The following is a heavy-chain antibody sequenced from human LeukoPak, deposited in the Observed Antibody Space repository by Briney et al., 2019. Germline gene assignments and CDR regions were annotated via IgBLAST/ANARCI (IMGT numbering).Heavy chain of an antibody. CDR3: ARRGYCSSTSCYPPDY. V-gene: IGHV3-21*04. CDR2: ITTRSSHI. Sequence: GGSLRLSCAASGFTFSGYSMSWVRQAPGKGLEWVSFITTRSSHINYADSVKGRFTISRDNAKNSLYLQMDSLRAEDTGVYYCARRGYCSSTSCYPPDYWGQGTLVTVSS. CDR1: GFTFSGYS. D-gene: IGHD2-2*01. J-gene: IGHJ4*02.